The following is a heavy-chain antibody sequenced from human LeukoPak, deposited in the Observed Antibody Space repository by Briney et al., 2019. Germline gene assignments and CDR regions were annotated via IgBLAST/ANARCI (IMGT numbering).Heavy chain of an antibody. V-gene: IGHV4-38-2*02. D-gene: IGHD3-10*01. CDR3: ARDYYGSGSYHNWFDP. J-gene: IGHJ5*02. CDR2: IYHSGST. CDR1: GGSISSGYY. Sequence: SQTLSLTCTVSGGSISSGYYWGWIRQPPGKGLEWIGSIYHSGSTYYNPSLKSRVTVSVDTSKNQFSLKLSSVTAADTAVYYCARDYYGSGSYHNWFDPWGQGTLVTVSS.